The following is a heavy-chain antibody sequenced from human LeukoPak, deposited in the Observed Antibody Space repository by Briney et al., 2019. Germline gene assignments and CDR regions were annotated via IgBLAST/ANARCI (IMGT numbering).Heavy chain of an antibody. CDR2: ISSSSSYI. CDR1: GFTFSSYS. V-gene: IGHV3-21*01. CDR3: ARAHNWKYGSFDF. Sequence: GRSLRLSCAASGFTFSSYSMDWVRQAPGKGLEWVSCISSSSSYIYYADSVKGRFTISRDNAKNSLYLQMNSLRAEDTAVYYCARAHNWKYGSFDFWGQGTLVTVSS. D-gene: IGHD1-7*01. J-gene: IGHJ4*02.